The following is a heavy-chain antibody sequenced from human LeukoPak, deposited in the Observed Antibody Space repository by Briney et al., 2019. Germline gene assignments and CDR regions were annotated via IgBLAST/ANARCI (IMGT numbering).Heavy chain of an antibody. Sequence: GGSLRLSCAASGFTFSTYAMYWVRQAPGKGLEYVSAISGSGVNTYYANSVKGRLTISRDNSKNTLYLQLGSLRADDMAVYYCARDSSLGMDWGQGTLVTVSA. CDR3: ARDSSLGMD. D-gene: IGHD1-26*01. V-gene: IGHV3-64*01. CDR1: GFTFSTYA. J-gene: IGHJ4*02. CDR2: ISGSGVNT.